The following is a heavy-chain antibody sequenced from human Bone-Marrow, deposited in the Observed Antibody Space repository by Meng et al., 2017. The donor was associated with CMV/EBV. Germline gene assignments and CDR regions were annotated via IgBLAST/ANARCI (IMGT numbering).Heavy chain of an antibody. CDR3: ARVHTVVTPRGAFDI. CDR1: GGSISSSSYY. V-gene: IGHV4-39*07. Sequence: GSLRLSCTVSGGSISSSSYYWGWIRQPPGKGLEWIGSIYYSGSTYYNPSLKSRVTISVDTSKNQFSLKLSSVTAADTAVYYCARVHTVVTPRGAFDIWGQGTRVTVSS. J-gene: IGHJ3*02. D-gene: IGHD4-23*01. CDR2: IYYSGST.